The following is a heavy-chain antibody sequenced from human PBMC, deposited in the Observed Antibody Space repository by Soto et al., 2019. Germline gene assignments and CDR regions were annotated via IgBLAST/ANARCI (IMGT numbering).Heavy chain of an antibody. CDR2: IKSKTNGGTT. CDR3: TTDYDILNIRWNAFEI. CDR1: GLTFSYAW. Sequence: EVQLVESGGGLVKPGGSLRLSCAASGLTFSYAWMTWVRQAPGKGLEWVGRIKSKTNGGTTDYAAPVKGRFTISRDDSKHTPYLELNSLKTEDTAVYYCTTDYDILNIRWNAFEIWGQGTMVTVSS. D-gene: IGHD3-9*01. V-gene: IGHV3-15*07. J-gene: IGHJ3*02.